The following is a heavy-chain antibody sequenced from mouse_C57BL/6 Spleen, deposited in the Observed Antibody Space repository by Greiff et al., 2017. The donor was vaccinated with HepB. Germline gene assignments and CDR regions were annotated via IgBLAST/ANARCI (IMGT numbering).Heavy chain of an antibody. D-gene: IGHD1-1*01. CDR3: ASSYYYGSSYSRFAY. J-gene: IGHJ3*01. CDR2: IYPGSGNT. V-gene: IGHV1-76*01. Sequence: QVQLQQSGAELVRPGASVKLSCKASGYTFTDYYINWVKQRPGQGLEWIARIYPGSGNTYYNEKFKGKATLTAEKSSSTAYMQLSSLTSEDSAVYFCASSYYYGSSYSRFAYWGQGTLVTVSA. CDR1: GYTFTDYY.